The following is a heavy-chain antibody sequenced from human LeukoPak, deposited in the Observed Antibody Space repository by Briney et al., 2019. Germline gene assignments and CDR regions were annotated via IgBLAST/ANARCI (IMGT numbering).Heavy chain of an antibody. CDR3: ARGTRIKDYYYMDV. D-gene: IGHD2-2*01. CDR1: GGSISSYY. V-gene: IGHV4-4*07. Sequence: SETLSLTCTVSGGSISSYYWSWIRQPAGKGLEWIGRIYTSGSTNYNPSLKSQVTMSVDTSKNQFSLKLSSVTAADTAVYYCARGTRIKDYYYMDVWGKGTTVTISS. J-gene: IGHJ6*03. CDR2: IYTSGST.